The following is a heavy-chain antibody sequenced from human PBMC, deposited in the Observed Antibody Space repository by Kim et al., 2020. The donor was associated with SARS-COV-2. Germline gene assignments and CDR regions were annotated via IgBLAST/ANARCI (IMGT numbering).Heavy chain of an antibody. D-gene: IGHD5-12*01. Sequence: SETLSLTCTVSGSSISSYYWTWIRQPPGKGLEWIGYIYNSGSTDYNPSLKSRVTISVDTSNNQFSLKLSSVTAADTAVYYCVRASNWGSGYSGYKDWGQGTLVIVSS. CDR2: IYNSGST. CDR1: GSSISSYY. CDR3: VRASNWGSGYSGYKD. V-gene: IGHV4-59*01. J-gene: IGHJ4*02.